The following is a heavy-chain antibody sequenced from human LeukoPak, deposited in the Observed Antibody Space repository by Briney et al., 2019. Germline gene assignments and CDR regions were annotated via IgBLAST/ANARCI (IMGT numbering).Heavy chain of an antibody. CDR1: GYFISTISSSYY. CDR2: IHHGGNS. V-gene: IGHV4-38-2*01. Sequence: SENLSLTCAVSGYFISTISSSYYWGWIRQPPGKGLEWNGSIHHGGNSYYNPSLKGRLTISVDTSKNQFSLKLSSLTAADTATYYCARQTFDSGSLFYTYWGQGTPVTVSS. J-gene: IGHJ4*02. D-gene: IGHD3-10*01. CDR3: ARQTFDSGSLFYTY.